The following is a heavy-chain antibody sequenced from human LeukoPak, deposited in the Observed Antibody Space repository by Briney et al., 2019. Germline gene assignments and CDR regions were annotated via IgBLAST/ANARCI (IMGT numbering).Heavy chain of an antibody. CDR3: ARGPISGSYSFDY. D-gene: IGHD1-26*01. Sequence: PGGSLRLSCAVSGFTFSSYAMYWVRQAPGKGLEWVAVISYDESNRYYADSVKGRFTISRDSSKNTLYLQMNSLRAEDTAVYYCARGPISGSYSFDYWGQGTLVTVSS. V-gene: IGHV3-30-3*01. CDR1: GFTFSSYA. CDR2: ISYDESNR. J-gene: IGHJ4*02.